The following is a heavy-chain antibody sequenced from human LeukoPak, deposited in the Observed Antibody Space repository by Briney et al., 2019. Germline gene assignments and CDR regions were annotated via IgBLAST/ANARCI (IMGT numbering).Heavy chain of an antibody. CDR1: GFTLSNAW. CDR2: IKSKTDGGTT. V-gene: IGHV3-15*01. D-gene: IGHD6-19*01. J-gene: IGHJ5*01. Sequence: GGSLRLSCAAYGFTLSNAWMSWGRQAPGKGLGWVGRIKSKTDGGTTEYAAHVKDRFTISRNDTKNTLYQQLNSLKTEDTAVYYCTTDLSTVSGTFDFWGLGTLVTVSS. CDR3: TTDLSTVSGTFDF.